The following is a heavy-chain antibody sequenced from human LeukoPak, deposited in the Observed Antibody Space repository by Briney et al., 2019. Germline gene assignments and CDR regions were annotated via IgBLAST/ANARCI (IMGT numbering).Heavy chain of an antibody. Sequence: ASVKVSCKVSGYTLTELSMHWVRQAPGQGLEWMGIINPSGGSTSYTQKFQGRVTMTRDTSTSTVYKELSSLRSEDTAVYYCAREGFPPKISDFWSGLGPYYYYGMDVWGQGTTVTVSS. V-gene: IGHV1-46*01. J-gene: IGHJ6*02. CDR3: AREGFPPKISDFWSGLGPYYYYGMDV. CDR2: INPSGGST. CDR1: GYTLTELS. D-gene: IGHD3-3*01.